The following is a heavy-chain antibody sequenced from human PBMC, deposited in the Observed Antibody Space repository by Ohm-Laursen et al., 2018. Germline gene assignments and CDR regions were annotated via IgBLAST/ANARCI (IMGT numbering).Heavy chain of an antibody. CDR3: AKRAGHYFDY. Sequence: SLRLSCAASGFTVSSNYMSWVRQAPGKGLEWVSGISWNSGSIGYADSVKGRFTISRDNAKNSLYLQMDSLRAEDTALYYCAKRAGHYFDYWGQGTLVTISS. CDR2: ISWNSGSI. J-gene: IGHJ4*02. V-gene: IGHV3-9*01. CDR1: GFTVSSNY.